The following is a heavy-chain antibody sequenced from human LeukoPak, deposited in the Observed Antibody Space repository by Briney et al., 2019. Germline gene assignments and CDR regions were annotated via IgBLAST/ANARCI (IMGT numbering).Heavy chain of an antibody. Sequence: SETLSLTCTVSSGSISNSNYFWGWIRQPPGKGLEWIGSIFYSGSTDYNPSLKSRVTISVDTSKNQFSLKLNSVTAADTAVYFCARYYGSGRDSDHWGQGTLVTVSS. J-gene: IGHJ5*02. D-gene: IGHD3-10*01. CDR2: IFYSGST. CDR1: SGSISNSNYF. CDR3: ARYYGSGRDSDH. V-gene: IGHV4-39*01.